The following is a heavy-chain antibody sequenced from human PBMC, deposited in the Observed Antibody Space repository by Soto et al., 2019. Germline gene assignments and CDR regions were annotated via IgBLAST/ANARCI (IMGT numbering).Heavy chain of an antibody. Sequence: VASVKVSCKASGYTFTSYGISWVRQAPGQGLEWMGWINAYNGNTNYAQRLQGRVTMTTDTSTSTAYMELSNLRAEDTAVYYCSKTYISSWYSDYWGQGTLVTVSS. J-gene: IGHJ4*02. V-gene: IGHV1-18*01. CDR2: INAYNGNT. D-gene: IGHD6-13*01. CDR1: GYTFTSYG. CDR3: SKTYISSWYSDY.